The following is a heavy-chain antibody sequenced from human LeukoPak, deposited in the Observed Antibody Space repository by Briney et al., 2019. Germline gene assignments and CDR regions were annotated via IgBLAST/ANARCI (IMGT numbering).Heavy chain of an antibody. CDR2: ISFDGRNK. CDR1: GFTFSSYA. J-gene: IGHJ4*02. Sequence: GRSLRLSCAASGFTFSSYAMHWVRQAPGKGLEWVAVISFDGRNKYYVDSVKGRFTISRDNSKNTLYLQMNSLRGVDTAVYFCARGGRDTVIVPAAVPFDFWGQGTLVTVSS. V-gene: IGHV3-30*04. D-gene: IGHD2-2*01. CDR3: ARGGRDTVIVPAAVPFDF.